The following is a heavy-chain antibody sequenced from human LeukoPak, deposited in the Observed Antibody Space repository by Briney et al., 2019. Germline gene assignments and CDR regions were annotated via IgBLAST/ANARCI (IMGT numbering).Heavy chain of an antibody. J-gene: IGHJ4*02. Sequence: GSLRLSCSTSGFTFSNHFMHWVRQAPGKGLEYVSSIGPNGASTLYADSVKGRFTISRDNSKNALYLQLTSLRLEDTALYYCVKGLTGTWSFDYWGQGTLVTVSS. CDR1: GFTFSNHF. CDR2: IGPNGAST. D-gene: IGHD3-9*01. V-gene: IGHV3-64D*06. CDR3: VKGLTGTWSFDY.